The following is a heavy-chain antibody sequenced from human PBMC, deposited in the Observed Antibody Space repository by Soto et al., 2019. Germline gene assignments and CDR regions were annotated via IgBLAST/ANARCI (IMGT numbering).Heavy chain of an antibody. CDR2: IYYNGST. V-gene: IGHV4-59*01. CDR1: GGSISSYY. CDR3: ARGFSSSSWYYYYGMDV. Sequence: PSETLSLTCTVSGGSISSYYWSWIRQPPGKGLEWIGYIYYNGSTNYNPSLKSRVTISVDTSKNQFSLKLSSVTAADTALYYCARGFSSSSWYYYYGMDVWGQGTTVTVSS. J-gene: IGHJ6*02. D-gene: IGHD6-13*01.